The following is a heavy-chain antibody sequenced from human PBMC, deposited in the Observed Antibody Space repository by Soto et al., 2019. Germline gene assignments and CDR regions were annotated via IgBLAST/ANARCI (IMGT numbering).Heavy chain of an antibody. J-gene: IGHJ4*02. CDR1: GFSFSSYW. Sequence: GGSLRLSCAASGFSFSSYWMSWVRQAPGRGLEWVANINQDATRQSYVDSVEGQFSISRDNAKNSPYLQMNSLRVEDTAVYYCAKVGLFDGNKPITFEFWGQGTLVTVSS. CDR3: AKVGLFDGNKPITFEF. V-gene: IGHV3-7*03. D-gene: IGHD3-10*01. CDR2: INQDATRQ.